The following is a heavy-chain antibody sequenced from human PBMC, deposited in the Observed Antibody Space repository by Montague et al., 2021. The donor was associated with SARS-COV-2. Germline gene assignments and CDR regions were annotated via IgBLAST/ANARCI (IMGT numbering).Heavy chain of an antibody. V-gene: IGHV2-70*12. Sequence: PALVKPTQTLILTCSLSGLSLNTRRVCVSWIRQPPGKALEWLARIDWDEDKYYNIFLKSRLTITKDTSKNQVVLTMTNMDPVDTATYYCAHRGSWAGPGMDVWGQGTTVTVSS. J-gene: IGHJ6*02. CDR3: AHRGSWAGPGMDV. CDR2: IDWDEDK. D-gene: IGHD6-13*01. CDR1: GLSLNTRRVC.